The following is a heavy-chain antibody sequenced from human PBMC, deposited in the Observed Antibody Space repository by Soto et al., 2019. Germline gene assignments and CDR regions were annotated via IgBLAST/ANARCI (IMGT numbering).Heavy chain of an antibody. V-gene: IGHV4-59*03. CDR3: AKSFCSDGIACNWFDP. CDR1: SGSISDYY. J-gene: IGHJ5*02. CDR2: ISYTGRI. D-gene: IGHD6-13*01. Sequence: SETLSLTCPASSGSISDYYWSWIRQPPGKGLEWIGYISYTGRIIYNPSLESRVTVSLDTSKNQFSLKLTSVTAADTAMYYCAKSFCSDGIACNWFDPWGQGTLVTVSS.